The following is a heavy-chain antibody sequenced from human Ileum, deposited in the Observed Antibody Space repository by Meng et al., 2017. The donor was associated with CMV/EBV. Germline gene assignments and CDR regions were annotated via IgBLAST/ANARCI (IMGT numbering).Heavy chain of an antibody. CDR2: ISGSGGTT. V-gene: IGHV3-23*01. Sequence: FAFSSYDTTWVRQAPGKGLEWVSAISGSGGTTYYADSVKGRFTISRDNSKNTLYLQMNSLRAEDTAVYFCAKERGVRGYSYGYSFDYWGQGTLVTVSS. J-gene: IGHJ4*02. D-gene: IGHD5-18*01. CDR1: FAFSSYD. CDR3: AKERGVRGYSYGYSFDY.